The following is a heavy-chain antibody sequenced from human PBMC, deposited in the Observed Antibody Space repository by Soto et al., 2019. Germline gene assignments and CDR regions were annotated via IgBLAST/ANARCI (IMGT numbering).Heavy chain of an antibody. CDR3: AGWGGHDYNY. D-gene: IGHD4-4*01. V-gene: IGHV3-7*03. CDR1: GFTFTDFY. J-gene: IGHJ4*02. Sequence: EVQLVQSGGGLVQPGGSLRLSCVGSGFTFTDFYMNWVRQAPGKGLEWVANIRPDGSETKYVESVKGRLTNSRDNAKNSLVLQMTSLRADDPAVYYCAGWGGHDYNYWGQGILVTVSS. CDR2: IRPDGSET.